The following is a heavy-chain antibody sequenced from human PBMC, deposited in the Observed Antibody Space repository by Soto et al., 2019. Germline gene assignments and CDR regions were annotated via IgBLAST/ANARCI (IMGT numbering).Heavy chain of an antibody. CDR3: ARGSRTTVVTLFPY. CDR2: INHSGST. CDR1: RRCC. D-gene: IGHD4-17*01. V-gene: IGHV4-34*01. Sequence: RRCCRSVCRHLPGKGLEWIGEINHSGSTNYNPSLKSRVTISVDTSKNQFSPKLSSVTAADTAVYYCARGSRTTVVTLFPYWGHGPLLTV. J-gene: IGHJ4*01.